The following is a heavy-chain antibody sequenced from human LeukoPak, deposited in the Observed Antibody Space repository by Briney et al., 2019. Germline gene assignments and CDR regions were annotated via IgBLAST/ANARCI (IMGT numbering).Heavy chain of an antibody. Sequence: HPGGSLRLSCAASGFTFSSYGMHWVRQAPGKGLEWVAVISYDGSNKYYADSVKGRFTISRDNSKNTLYLQMNSLRAEDTAVYYCAKVALDYYDSSGPFDYWGQGTLVTVSS. D-gene: IGHD3-22*01. CDR3: AKVALDYYDSSGPFDY. J-gene: IGHJ4*02. CDR1: GFTFSSYG. CDR2: ISYDGSNK. V-gene: IGHV3-30*18.